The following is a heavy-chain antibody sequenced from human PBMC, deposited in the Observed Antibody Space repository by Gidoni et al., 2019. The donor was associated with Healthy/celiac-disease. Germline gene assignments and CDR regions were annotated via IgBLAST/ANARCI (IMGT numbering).Heavy chain of an antibody. V-gene: IGHV3-7*01. CDR1: GFTFSRYW. Sequence: EVQLVESGGGLVQPGGSLRLSCAASGFTFSRYWMGWVRQAPGKGMEWVANRKQDGSEKYYVDSGKGRFTIARDNAKNSLYLQMNSLRAEDTAVYYCARGGSHEEGYYYGMDVWGQGTTVTVSS. D-gene: IGHD6-13*01. CDR3: ARGGSHEEGYYYGMDV. CDR2: RKQDGSEK. J-gene: IGHJ6*02.